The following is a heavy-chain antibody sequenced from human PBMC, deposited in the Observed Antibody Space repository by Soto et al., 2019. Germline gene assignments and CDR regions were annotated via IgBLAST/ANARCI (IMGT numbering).Heavy chain of an antibody. Sequence: TSETLSLTCTVSGGSISSYYWSWIRQPPGKGLEWIGDIYHSGTTNYNPSLKSRVTISVDTSKNQFSLKLSSVTAADTAVYYCVKRSLLMAPTWGQGIQVTVSS. CDR2: IYHSGTT. CDR3: VKRSLLMAPT. V-gene: IGHV4-59*12. J-gene: IGHJ4*02. D-gene: IGHD1-1*01. CDR1: GGSISSYY.